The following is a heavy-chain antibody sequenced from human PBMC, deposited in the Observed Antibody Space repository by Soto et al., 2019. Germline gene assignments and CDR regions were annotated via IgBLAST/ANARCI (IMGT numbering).Heavy chain of an antibody. J-gene: IGHJ6*02. CDR1: SASLGDHY. CDR3: ARGKPSGYRFGRRNFFYEGLDV. D-gene: IGHD5-18*01. Sequence: PSETLSLTCAVFSASLGDHYWDWIRQSPDKGLEWIGEDHPSGSTDYNPSLKSRPTLSLDTSMNQFSLKVASVTAADTAVYFCARGKPSGYRFGRRNFFYEGLDVWGPGTTVTVSS. CDR2: DHPSGST. V-gene: IGHV4-34*01.